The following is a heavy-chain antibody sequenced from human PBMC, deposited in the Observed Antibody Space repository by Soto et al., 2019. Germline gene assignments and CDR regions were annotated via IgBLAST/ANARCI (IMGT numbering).Heavy chain of an antibody. D-gene: IGHD2-15*01. J-gene: IGHJ5*02. CDR3: ARGVWDCSGRGCFGWFDP. CDR2: IIPMLATT. V-gene: IGHV1-69*13. CDR1: GGTFSSYA. Sequence: ASVKVSCKASGGTFSSYAISWVRQAPGQGLEWMGGIIPMLATTKYAQKFQGRVTITADGSTDVAYMDMSSLRSEDTAVYYCARGVWDCSGRGCFGWFDPWGQGTLVTVSS.